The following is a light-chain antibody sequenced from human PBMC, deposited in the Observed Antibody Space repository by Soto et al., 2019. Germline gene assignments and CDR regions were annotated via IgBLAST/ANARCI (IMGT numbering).Light chain of an antibody. V-gene: IGKV1-5*03. CDR1: QSISSW. J-gene: IGKJ1*01. CDR3: QQYGTSPGT. CDR2: KAS. Sequence: DIQMTQSPSTLSASVGDRVTITCRASQSISSWLAWYQQKPGKAPKLLIYKASSLESGVPSRFSGSGSGTEFTLTISSLQPDDFATYYCQQYGTSPGTFGQGTKVEIK.